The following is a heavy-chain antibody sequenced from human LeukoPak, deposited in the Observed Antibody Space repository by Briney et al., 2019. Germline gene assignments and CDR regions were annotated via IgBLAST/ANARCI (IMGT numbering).Heavy chain of an antibody. CDR3: AKETHDYGMDV. Sequence: GRSLRLSCAASGFTFSSYGMHWVRQAPGKGLEWVAVISYDGSDKYYADSVKGRFTISRDNSKNTLYLQMNSLRAEDTAVYYCAKETHDYGMDVWGQGTTVTVSS. CDR2: ISYDGSDK. J-gene: IGHJ6*02. CDR1: GFTFSSYG. V-gene: IGHV3-30*18.